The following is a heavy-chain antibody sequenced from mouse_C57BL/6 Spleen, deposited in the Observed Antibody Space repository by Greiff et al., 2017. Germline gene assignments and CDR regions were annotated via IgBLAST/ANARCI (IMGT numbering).Heavy chain of an antibody. V-gene: IGHV1-76*01. CDR3: ARECSTGYNYAMDY. J-gene: IGHJ4*01. Sequence: VQLQQSGAELVRPGASVKLSCKASGYTFTDYYINWVKQRPGQGLEWIARIYPGSGNTYYNEKFKGKATLTAEKSSSTAYMQLSSLTAADSAVYFCARECSTGYNYAMDYWGQGTSVTVSS. CDR2: IYPGSGNT. CDR1: GYTFTDYY. D-gene: IGHD3-2*02.